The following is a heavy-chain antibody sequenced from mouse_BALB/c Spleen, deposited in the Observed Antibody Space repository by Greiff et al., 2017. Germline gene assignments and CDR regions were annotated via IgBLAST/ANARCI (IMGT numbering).Heavy chain of an antibody. CDR1: GYSITSDYA. J-gene: IGHJ4*01. D-gene: IGHD1-1*01. CDR3: ARSDYGGMDY. CDR2: ISYSGST. V-gene: IGHV3-2*02. Sequence: DVKLVESGPGLVKPSQSLSLTCTVTGYSITSDYAWNWIRQFPGNKLEWMGYISYSGSTSYNPSLKSRISITRDTSKNQFFLQLNSVTTEDTATYYCARSDYGGMDYWGQGTSVTVSS.